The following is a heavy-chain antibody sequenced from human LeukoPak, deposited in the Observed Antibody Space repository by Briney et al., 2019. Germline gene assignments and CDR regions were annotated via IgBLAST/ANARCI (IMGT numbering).Heavy chain of an antibody. Sequence: SETLSLTCTVSGGSISSYYWSWIRQPPGKGLEWIGYIYYSGSTNYNPSLKSRVTISVDTSKNQFSLKLSSVTAADTAVYYCALNPDIVVVPAAMRPHYYGMDVWGQGTTVTVSS. J-gene: IGHJ6*02. CDR3: ALNPDIVVVPAAMRPHYYGMDV. CDR2: IYYSGST. D-gene: IGHD2-2*01. V-gene: IGHV4-59*08. CDR1: GGSISSYY.